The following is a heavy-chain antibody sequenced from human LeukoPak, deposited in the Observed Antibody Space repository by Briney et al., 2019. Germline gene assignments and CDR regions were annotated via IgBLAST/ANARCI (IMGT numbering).Heavy chain of an antibody. CDR1: GFNVGTDY. Sequence: GGSLRLSCEVSGFNVGTDYMTWIRQAPGKGLVWVSIIHSGGATFYSDSVKGRFTISRDTSKNTLSLQMNNLRAEDTGVYYCAXXXXXWSGSSSGVFDXWGQGTMVIVSS. J-gene: IGHJ3*01. CDR2: IHSGGAT. D-gene: IGHD3-3*01. V-gene: IGHV3-53*01. CDR3: AXXXXXWSGSSSGVFDX.